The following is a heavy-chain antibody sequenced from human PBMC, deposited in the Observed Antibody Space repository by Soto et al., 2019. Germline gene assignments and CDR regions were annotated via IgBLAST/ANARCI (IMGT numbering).Heavy chain of an antibody. CDR1: GDIVSSKSAT. V-gene: IGHV6-1*01. CDR3: ARALAGSYDY. D-gene: IGHD1-26*01. Sequence: PSQTLSLTFAISGDIVSSKSATWNWIRQPPSRVLDGLGKTYYRSKWSTDYAVSVKGRITVSPDTSKNQFSLQLHSVTPEDTAVSYCARALAGSYDYWGQGTLVTV. CDR2: TYYRSKWST. J-gene: IGHJ4*02.